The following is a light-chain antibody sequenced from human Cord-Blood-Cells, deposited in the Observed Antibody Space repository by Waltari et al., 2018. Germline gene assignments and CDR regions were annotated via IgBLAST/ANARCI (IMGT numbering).Light chain of an antibody. V-gene: IGKV3-20*01. Sequence: SVLTQSPGTLSLSPGERATLSCRASQSVSSSYLAWYQQKPGQAPRLLIYGASSRATGIPDRFSGSGSGTDFTLTISRLEPEDFAVYYCQQYGSSSITFGQGTRLEIK. CDR2: GAS. J-gene: IGKJ5*01. CDR1: QSVSSSY. CDR3: QQYGSSSIT.